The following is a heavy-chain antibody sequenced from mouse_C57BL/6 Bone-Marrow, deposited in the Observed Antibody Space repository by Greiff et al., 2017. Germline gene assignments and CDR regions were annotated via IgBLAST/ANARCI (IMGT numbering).Heavy chain of an antibody. V-gene: IGHV1-69*01. D-gene: IGHD1-1*01. Sequence: VKLMESGAELVMPGASVKLSCKASGYTFTSYWMHWVKQRPGQGLEWIGEIDPSDSYTNYNQKFKGKSTLTVDKSSSTAYMQLSSLTSEDSAVYYCAREGRYYFDYWGQGTTLTVSS. CDR3: AREGRYYFDY. J-gene: IGHJ2*01. CDR1: GYTFTSYW. CDR2: IDPSDSYT.